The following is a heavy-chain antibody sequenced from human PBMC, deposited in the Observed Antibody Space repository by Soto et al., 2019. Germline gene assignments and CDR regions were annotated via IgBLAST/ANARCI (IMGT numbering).Heavy chain of an antibody. CDR1: GFAFSTYA. CDR3: AKVTKRAAAGRYEYYKYGMDV. CDR2: ISGSGGSS. Sequence: LRLSCAASGFAFSTYAMTWVRQAPGKGLEWVSVISGSGGSSYYAASVKGRFTISRDNSKNTLYLQMNGLRAEDTALYYCAKVTKRAAAGRYEYYKYGMDVWGQGTTVTVSS. J-gene: IGHJ6*02. V-gene: IGHV3-23*01. D-gene: IGHD6-13*01.